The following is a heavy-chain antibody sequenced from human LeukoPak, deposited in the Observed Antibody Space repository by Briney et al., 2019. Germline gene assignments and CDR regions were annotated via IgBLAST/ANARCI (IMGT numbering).Heavy chain of an antibody. CDR1: GFTFRSHA. J-gene: IGHJ4*02. CDR2: IYENGGTT. V-gene: IGHV3-23*01. CDR3: AKKKGYSSGQGSIIDY. D-gene: IGHD6-19*01. Sequence: GGSLRLSCVGSGFTFRSHAMSWVRQAPEKGLEFVSGIYENGGTTYYADSVKGRFSISRDNSKNTLYLQVNSLRAEDTAVYYCAKKKGYSSGQGSIIDYWGQGTLVTVSS.